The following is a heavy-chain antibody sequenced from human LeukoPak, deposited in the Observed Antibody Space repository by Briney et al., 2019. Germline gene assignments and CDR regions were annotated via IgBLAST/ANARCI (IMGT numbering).Heavy chain of an antibody. V-gene: IGHV3-23*01. J-gene: IGHJ4*02. CDR2: ISGSGGST. CDR1: GFTFSSYA. CDR3: ARDVSSSDY. Sequence: PGGSLRLSCAASGFTFSSYAMSWVRHAPGKGLEWVSAISGSGGSTYYADSMQGRFTISRDNSKTTLYLQINSLRAEDTAVYYCARDVSSSDYWGQGPLVSVSS.